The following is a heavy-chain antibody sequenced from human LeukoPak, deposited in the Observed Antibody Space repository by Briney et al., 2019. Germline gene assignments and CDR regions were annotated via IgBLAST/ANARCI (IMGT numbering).Heavy chain of an antibody. CDR1: GFTFSGSA. J-gene: IGHJ2*01. CDR3: AKDILWSWYFDL. CDR2: IRSKANSYAT. V-gene: IGHV3-73*01. D-gene: IGHD2-21*01. Sequence: GGSLRLSCAASGFTFSGSAMHWVRQASGKGLEWVGRIRSKANSYATAYAASVKGRFTISRDDSKNTAYLQMNSLKTEDTAVYYCAKDILWSWYFDLWGRGTLVTVSS.